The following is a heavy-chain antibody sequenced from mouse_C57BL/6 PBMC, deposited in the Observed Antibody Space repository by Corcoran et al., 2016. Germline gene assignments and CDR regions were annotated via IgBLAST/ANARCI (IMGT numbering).Heavy chain of an antibody. J-gene: IGHJ3*01. V-gene: IGHV1-18*01. CDR2: INPNNGGT. CDR1: GYTFTDYN. D-gene: IGHD2-2*01. CDR3: ARYGYDPFAY. Sequence: EVQLQQSGPELVKPGASVKLPCKASGYTFTDYNMDWVKQSHGKSLEWIGDINPNNGGTIYNQKFKGKATLTVDKSSSTAYMELRSLTSEDTAVYYCARYGYDPFAYWGQGTLVTVSA.